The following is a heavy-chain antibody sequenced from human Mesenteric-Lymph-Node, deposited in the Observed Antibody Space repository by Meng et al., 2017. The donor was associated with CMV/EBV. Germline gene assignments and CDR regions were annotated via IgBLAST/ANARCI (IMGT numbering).Heavy chain of an antibody. D-gene: IGHD3-3*01. V-gene: IGHV4-39*01. CDR2: IYYRGST. J-gene: IGHJ4*02. CDR1: GGTISSSSCY. CDR3: ARQKKDYDFWSGYQLTPIDY. Sequence: SETLSLTCTVSGGTISSSSCYWGWIRQPPGKGLEWIGSIYYRGSTYYNPSLKSRVTISVDPSKNQFSLKLSSVTAADTAVYYCARQKKDYDFWSGYQLTPIDYWGQGTLVTVSS.